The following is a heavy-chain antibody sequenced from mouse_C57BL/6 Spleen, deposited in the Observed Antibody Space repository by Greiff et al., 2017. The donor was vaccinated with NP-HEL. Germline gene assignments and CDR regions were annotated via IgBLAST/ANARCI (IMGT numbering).Heavy chain of an antibody. J-gene: IGHJ2*01. CDR2: ISYDGSN. D-gene: IGHD2-12*01. Sequence: EVQLQQSGPGLVKPSQSLSLTCSVTGYSITSGYYWNWIRQFPGNKLEWMGYISYDGSNNYNPSLKNRISITRDTSKNQFFLKLNSVTTEDTATYYCARAYYSSYYFDYWGQGTTLTVSS. V-gene: IGHV3-6*01. CDR3: ARAYYSSYYFDY. CDR1: GYSITSGYY.